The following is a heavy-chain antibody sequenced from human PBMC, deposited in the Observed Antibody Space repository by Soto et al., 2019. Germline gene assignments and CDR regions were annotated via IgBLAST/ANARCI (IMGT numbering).Heavy chain of an antibody. CDR1: GFTFSSYW. J-gene: IGHJ6*02. Sequence: GGSLRLSCAASGFTFSSYWMHWVRQAPGKGLVWVSRINSDGSSTSYADSVKGRFTISRDNAKNTLYLQMNSLRAEDTAVYYCARDGVAAADYYYYGMDVWGQGTKVTVSS. CDR2: INSDGSST. D-gene: IGHD6-13*01. CDR3: ARDGVAAADYYYYGMDV. V-gene: IGHV3-74*01.